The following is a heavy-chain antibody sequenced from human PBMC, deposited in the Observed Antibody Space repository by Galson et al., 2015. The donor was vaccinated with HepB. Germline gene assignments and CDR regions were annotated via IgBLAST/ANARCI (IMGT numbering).Heavy chain of an antibody. V-gene: IGHV4-61*02. D-gene: IGHD4-17*01. CDR2: IYSSEST. CDR3: ASYKYGDNALRSVFDI. Sequence: LSLTCTVSGGSISSGSFYWSWIRQPAGKGLEWIGRIYSSESTSYNPSLKSRVTMSVDTSKNQFSLKLSSVTAADTAVYYCASYKYGDNALRSVFDIWGQGTMVTVSS. CDR1: GGSISSGSFY. J-gene: IGHJ3*02.